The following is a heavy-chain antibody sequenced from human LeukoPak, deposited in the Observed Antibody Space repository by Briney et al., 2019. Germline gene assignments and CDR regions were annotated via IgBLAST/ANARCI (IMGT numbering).Heavy chain of an antibody. D-gene: IGHD3-3*01. Sequence: SETLSLTCAVSGYTISSGYYWGWIRQPPGKGLEWIGSIYHSGSTYYNPSLKSRVTISVDTSKNQFSLKLSSVTAADTAVYYCARHGPYYDFWSGGNFDYWGQGTLVTVSS. CDR2: IYHSGST. CDR1: GYTISSGYY. J-gene: IGHJ4*02. CDR3: ARHGPYYDFWSGGNFDY. V-gene: IGHV4-38-2*01.